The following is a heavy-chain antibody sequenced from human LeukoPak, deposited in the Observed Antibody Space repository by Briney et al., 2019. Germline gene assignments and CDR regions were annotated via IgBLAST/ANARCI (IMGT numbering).Heavy chain of an antibody. CDR1: GFTFSDYT. V-gene: IGHV3-30*04. Sequence: GGSLRLSCAASGFTFSDYTMHWVRQAPGKGLEWVAVISYDGSQKYYADSVTGRFTISRDNSKNTVFLQMYSLRGEDTAVFFCARANSSSWHYFDDWGQGTLVTVSS. D-gene: IGHD6-13*01. CDR2: ISYDGSQK. CDR3: ARANSSSWHYFDD. J-gene: IGHJ4*02.